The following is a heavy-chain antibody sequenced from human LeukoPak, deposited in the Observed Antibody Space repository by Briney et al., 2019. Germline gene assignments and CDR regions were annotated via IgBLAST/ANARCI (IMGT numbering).Heavy chain of an antibody. J-gene: IGHJ6*02. V-gene: IGHV5-51*01. D-gene: IGHD3-3*01. CDR3: ARGFHYYYGMDV. CDR2: IYPSDSET. CDR1: GYSFTNYW. Sequence: GESLKISCKGSGYSFTNYWIGWVRQMPGKGLEWMGIIYPSDSETRYSPSFQGQVTISADRSINTAYLQWNSLEASDTAMYYCARGFHYYYGMDVWGQGTTVTVSS.